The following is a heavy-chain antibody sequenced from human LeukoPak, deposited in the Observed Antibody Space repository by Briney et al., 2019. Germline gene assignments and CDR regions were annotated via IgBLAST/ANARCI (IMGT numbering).Heavy chain of an antibody. Sequence: SETLSLTCTVSGGSISSGGYYWSWIRQHPGKGLEWIGYIYYSGSTYYHPSLKSRVTISVDTSKNQFSLKLSSVTAADTAVYYCARKDGDSSGYSVFGFDYWGQGTLVTVSS. J-gene: IGHJ4*02. V-gene: IGHV4-31*03. CDR3: ARKDGDSSGYSVFGFDY. CDR1: GGSISSGGYY. D-gene: IGHD3-22*01. CDR2: IYYSGST.